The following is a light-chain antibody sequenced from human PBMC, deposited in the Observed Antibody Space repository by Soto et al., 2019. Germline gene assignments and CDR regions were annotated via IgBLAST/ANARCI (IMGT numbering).Light chain of an antibody. CDR2: LEGSGSY. V-gene: IGLV4-60*02. CDR1: SGHSSYI. CDR3: ETWDSNTHTV. Sequence: QAVVTQSSSASASLGSSVKLTCTLSSGHSSYIIAWHQQQPGKAPRYLMKLEGSGSYNKGSGVPDRFSGSSSGAARYLTISNLQFENEADNYSETWDSNTHTVFGGGTKLTVL. J-gene: IGLJ3*02.